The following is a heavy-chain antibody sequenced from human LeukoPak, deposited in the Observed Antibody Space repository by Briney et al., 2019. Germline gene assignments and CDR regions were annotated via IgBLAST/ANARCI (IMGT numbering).Heavy chain of an antibody. CDR1: GFIFSNYW. CDR3: ARDAGYGYDRFDY. CDR2: IKEDGSDK. V-gene: IGHV3-7*01. Sequence: GGSLRLSCAATGFIFSNYWMAWVRQAPGKGLEWVANIKEDGSDKNYVDSMKGRFTISRDNAKNSLYLQMNSLRVEDTAVYYCARDAGYGYDRFDYWGQGTQVTVSS. J-gene: IGHJ4*02. D-gene: IGHD5-18*01.